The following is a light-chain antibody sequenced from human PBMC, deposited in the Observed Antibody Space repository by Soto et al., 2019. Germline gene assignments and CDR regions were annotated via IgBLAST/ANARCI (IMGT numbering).Light chain of an antibody. CDR2: EVS. CDR1: SSDVGGYNY. V-gene: IGLV2-8*01. Sequence: QSVLTQPPSASGSPGQSVTISCTGTSSDVGGYNYVSWYQQHPGKAPKLMIYEVSKRPSGVPDRFSGSKSGNTASLTVSGLQAEDEADYHCSSYAGSSNWVFGGGTKLTVL. CDR3: SSYAGSSNWV. J-gene: IGLJ3*02.